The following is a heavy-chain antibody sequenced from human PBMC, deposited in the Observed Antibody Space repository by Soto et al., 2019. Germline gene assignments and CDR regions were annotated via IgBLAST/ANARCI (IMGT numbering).Heavy chain of an antibody. Sequence: PSDTLSLTCTVSGGSISSYYWIWIRQPPGKGLEWIGYIYYSGSTNYNPSLKSRVTISVDTSKNQFSLKLSSVTAADTAVYYCARRGITMVRGVIIAAFDIWGQGTMVTVSS. D-gene: IGHD3-10*01. CDR3: ARRGITMVRGVIIAAFDI. CDR2: IYYSGST. V-gene: IGHV4-59*08. CDR1: GGSISSYY. J-gene: IGHJ3*02.